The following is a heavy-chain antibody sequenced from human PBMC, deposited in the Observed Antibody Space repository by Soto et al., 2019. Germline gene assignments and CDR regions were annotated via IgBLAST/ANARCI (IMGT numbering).Heavy chain of an antibody. CDR2: ISSSSSYT. J-gene: IGHJ3*01. D-gene: IGHD4-17*01. Sequence: QVQLVESGGGLVKPGGSLRLSCAASGFTFSDYYMSWIRQAPGKGLEWVSYISSSSSYTNYADSVKGRFTISRDNAKNSLYLKMNSMRAVDMVVYYGARVRADAFHLWGKGTMVTVYS. V-gene: IGHV3-11*05. CDR3: ARVRADAFHL. CDR1: GFTFSDYY.